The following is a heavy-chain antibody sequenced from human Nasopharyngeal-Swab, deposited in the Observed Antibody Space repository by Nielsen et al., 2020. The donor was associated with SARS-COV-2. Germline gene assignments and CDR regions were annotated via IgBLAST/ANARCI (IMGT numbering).Heavy chain of an antibody. Sequence: GESLKISCAASGFTFSNYAMNWVRQVPGKGLEWVSAISGSGGSTYHADSVKGRFTISRDNSKNTLYLQMNSLRAEDTALYYCAKLPHGTYYDYFDYWGQGTLVTSPQ. CDR3: AKLPHGTYYDYFDY. CDR2: ISGSGGST. CDR1: GFTFSNYA. J-gene: IGHJ4*02. D-gene: IGHD1-26*01. V-gene: IGHV3-23*01.